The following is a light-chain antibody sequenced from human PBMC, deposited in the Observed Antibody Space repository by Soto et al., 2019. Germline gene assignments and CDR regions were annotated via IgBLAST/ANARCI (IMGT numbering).Light chain of an antibody. Sequence: DIQMTQSPSTLSASVGDRVTITCRASQSVSHYLAWYQQKPGIAPKVLIYDASSLEDGVPSRFSGSGSGTDFTLTISSLQPDDFATYFCQHYDSYPWTFGRGTKVEV. CDR3: QHYDSYPWT. CDR2: DAS. CDR1: QSVSHY. V-gene: IGKV1-5*01. J-gene: IGKJ1*01.